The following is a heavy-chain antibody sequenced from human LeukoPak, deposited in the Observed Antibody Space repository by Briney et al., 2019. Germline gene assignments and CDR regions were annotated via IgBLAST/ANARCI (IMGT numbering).Heavy chain of an antibody. CDR1: GFTFTYYA. D-gene: IGHD3-10*01. Sequence: PGGSLRLSCAASGFTFTYYAMHWVRQAPGKGLELVALISYDGSRQYYTDSVKGRFIISRDDSKNTVYLQMNNLGVDDTALYYCARGPDPVVRGPRRAFDLWGQGTMVTVSS. V-gene: IGHV3-30-3*01. CDR3: ARGPDPVVRGPRRAFDL. CDR2: ISYDGSRQ. J-gene: IGHJ3*01.